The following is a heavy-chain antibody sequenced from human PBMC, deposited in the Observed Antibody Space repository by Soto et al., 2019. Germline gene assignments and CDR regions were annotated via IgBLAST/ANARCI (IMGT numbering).Heavy chain of an antibody. CDR3: ARRSGSYEATDDY. CDR1: GGSISSSSYY. V-gene: IGHV4-39*01. Sequence: QLQLQESGPGLVKPSETLSLTCTVSGGSISSSSYYWGWIRQPPGKGLEWIGSIYYSGSTYYNPSLTRRVTRSVDTSKNQFSLKLSSVTAADTAVYYCARRSGSYEATDDYWGQGTLVTVSS. D-gene: IGHD1-26*01. J-gene: IGHJ4*02. CDR2: IYYSGST.